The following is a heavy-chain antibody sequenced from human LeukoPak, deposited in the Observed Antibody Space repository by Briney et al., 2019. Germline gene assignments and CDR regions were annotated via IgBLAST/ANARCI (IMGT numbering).Heavy chain of an antibody. CDR2: ISSSGSTI. Sequence: MSGGSLRLSCAASGFTFSDYYMSWIRQAPGKGLEGVSYISSSGSTIYYADSVKGRFTISRDNAKNSLYLQMNSLRAEDTAVYHCARVGRWLQYLLDYWGQGTLVTVSS. CDR1: GFTFSDYY. CDR3: ARVGRWLQYLLDY. D-gene: IGHD5-24*01. V-gene: IGHV3-11*01. J-gene: IGHJ4*02.